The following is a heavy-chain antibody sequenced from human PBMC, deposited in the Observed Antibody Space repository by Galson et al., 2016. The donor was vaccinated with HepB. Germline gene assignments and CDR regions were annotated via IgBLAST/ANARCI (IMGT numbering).Heavy chain of an antibody. CDR2: ISGSGGST. CDR1: GFTFSSYA. Sequence: SLRLSCAASGFTFSSYAMSWVRQAPGKGLEWVSSISGSGGSTYYADSVKGRFTISRDNSKNTLYLQINSLRAEDTAVYYCAKSPDMITFGGIIAMPVHWFDPWGQGTLVTVSS. CDR3: AKSPDMITFGGIIAMPVHWFDP. J-gene: IGHJ5*02. V-gene: IGHV3-23*01. D-gene: IGHD3-16*01.